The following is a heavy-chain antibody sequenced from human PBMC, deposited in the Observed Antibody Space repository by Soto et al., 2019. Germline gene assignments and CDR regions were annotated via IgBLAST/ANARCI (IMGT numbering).Heavy chain of an antibody. CDR1: GFIFSNYG. CDR3: ARRYCSGGTCYEIDY. V-gene: IGHV3-33*01. J-gene: IGHJ4*02. CDR2: IWHDGSKK. Sequence: ESGGGVIQAGRSLRLSCAASGFIFSNYGTHWVRQAPGKGLEWVAVIWHDGSKKYYADPVKGRFTISRDNSENTLYLQMNSLRAEDTAVYYCARRYCSGGTCYEIDYWGQGTLVTVSS. D-gene: IGHD2-15*01.